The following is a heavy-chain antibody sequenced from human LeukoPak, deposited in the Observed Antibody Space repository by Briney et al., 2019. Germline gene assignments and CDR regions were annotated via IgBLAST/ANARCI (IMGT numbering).Heavy chain of an antibody. J-gene: IGHJ4*02. CDR2: IYYSGST. CDR1: GGSISSYY. V-gene: IGHV4-59*08. Sequence: SETLSLTCTVSGGSISSYYWSWIRQPPGKGLEWIGYIYYSGSTYYNPSRKSRVTISVDTSKNQFSLKLCSVTAADTAVYYCARLSPDYYDSSGYYYWGQGTLVTVSS. CDR3: ARLSPDYYDSSGYYY. D-gene: IGHD3-22*01.